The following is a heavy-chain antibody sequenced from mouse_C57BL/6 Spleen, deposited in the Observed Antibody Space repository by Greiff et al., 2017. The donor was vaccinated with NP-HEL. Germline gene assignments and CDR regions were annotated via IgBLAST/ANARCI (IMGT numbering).Heavy chain of an antibody. D-gene: IGHD1-1*01. J-gene: IGHJ2*01. CDR3: ARYYYGSSFDY. CDR1: GYAFSSYW. CDR2: IYPGDGDT. V-gene: IGHV1-80*01. Sequence: VQLQASGAELVKPGASVKISCKASGYAFSSYWMNWVKQRPGKGLEWIGQIYPGDGDTNYNGKFKGKATLTADKSSSTAYMQLSSLTSEDSAVYFCARYYYGSSFDYWGQGTTLTVSS.